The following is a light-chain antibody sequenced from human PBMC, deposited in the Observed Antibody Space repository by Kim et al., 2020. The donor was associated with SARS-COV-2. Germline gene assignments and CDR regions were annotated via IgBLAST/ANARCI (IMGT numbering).Light chain of an antibody. CDR3: KQYGSSPPLT. J-gene: IGKJ4*01. V-gene: IGKV3-20*01. CDR1: QSVSSSY. CDR2: GAS. Sequence: PGERATLACRDSQSVSSSYLAWYQQKPGQAPGLLIYGASSRATGIPDRFSGSGSGTDFTLTISRLEPEDFAVYYCKQYGSSPPLTFGGGTKVDIK.